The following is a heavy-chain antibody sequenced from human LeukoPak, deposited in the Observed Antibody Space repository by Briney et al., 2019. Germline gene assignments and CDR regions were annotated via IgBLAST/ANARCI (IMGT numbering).Heavy chain of an antibody. J-gene: IGHJ3*02. CDR3: ARRLNSGSHHDAFDI. Sequence: SETLSLTCTVSGGSISSYYWSWIRQPPGKGLEWIGYIYYSGSTNYNPSLKSRVTISVDTSKNQFSLKLSSVTAADTAAYYCARRLNSGSHHDAFDIWGQGTTVTVSS. D-gene: IGHD1-26*01. CDR1: GGSISSYY. CDR2: IYYSGST. V-gene: IGHV4-59*08.